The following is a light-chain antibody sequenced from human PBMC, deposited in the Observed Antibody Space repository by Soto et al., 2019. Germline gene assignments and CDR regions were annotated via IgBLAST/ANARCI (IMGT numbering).Light chain of an antibody. CDR2: GAS. Sequence: EIVLTQSPGTLSLSPGERATLSCRASQTISSSYLAWYRQTPGQAPRLLIYGASNRATGIPDRLSGSGSGTDFTLTRSRLEPEDFAVYYCQQYCSSPYTFGQGTKLEIK. V-gene: IGKV3-20*01. CDR3: QQYCSSPYT. J-gene: IGKJ2*01. CDR1: QTISSSY.